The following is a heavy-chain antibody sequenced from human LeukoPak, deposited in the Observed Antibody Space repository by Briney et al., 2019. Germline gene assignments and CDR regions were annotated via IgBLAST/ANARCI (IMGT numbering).Heavy chain of an antibody. CDR3: ARQGSDSGSYYEGWNFDY. CDR2: IYPGDSDT. Sequence: GASLKISCKGSGYSFTSYWIGWVRQMPGKGQEWMGIIYPGDSDTRYSPSFQGQVTISADKSISTAYLQWSSLKASDTAMYYCARQGSDSGSYYEGWNFDYWGQGTLVTVSS. CDR1: GYSFTSYW. J-gene: IGHJ4*02. V-gene: IGHV5-51*01. D-gene: IGHD1-26*01.